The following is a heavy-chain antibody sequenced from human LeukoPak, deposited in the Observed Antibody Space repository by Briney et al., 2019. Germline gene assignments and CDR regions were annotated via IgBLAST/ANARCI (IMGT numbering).Heavy chain of an antibody. CDR1: GXSISTYY. Sequence: PSETLTLTCTVSGXSISTYYWSWIRQPPGKGLEWIGYIYYSGSSTYNPSLKSRVTISVDTYKRQFSLKLSSVTAAYTAVYYCASRGGSSWYFDYWGQGTLVTVSS. J-gene: IGHJ4*02. CDR2: IYYSGSS. D-gene: IGHD6-13*01. V-gene: IGHV4-59*08. CDR3: ASRGGSSWYFDY.